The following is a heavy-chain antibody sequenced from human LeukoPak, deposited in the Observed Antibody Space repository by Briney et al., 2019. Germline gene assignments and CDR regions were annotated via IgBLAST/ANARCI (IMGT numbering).Heavy chain of an antibody. V-gene: IGHV1-69*13. CDR3: AKDDRGLAAFDV. D-gene: IGHD3-10*01. Sequence: SVKVSCKAFGGGFTTYAISWVRQAPGQSLEWMGGLLPVSGRPNYAQKFEGRLTIGADESTTTAHMELRSLTSEDTALYYCAKDDRGLAAFDVWGQGTMVTVSS. CDR1: GGGFTTYA. CDR2: LLPVSGRP. J-gene: IGHJ3*01.